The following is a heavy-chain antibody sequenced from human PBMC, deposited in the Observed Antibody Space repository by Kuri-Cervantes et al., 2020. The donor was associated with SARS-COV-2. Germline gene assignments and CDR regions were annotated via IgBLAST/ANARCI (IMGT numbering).Heavy chain of an antibody. CDR3: ARDNVLFSGSGFDS. D-gene: IGHD1-26*01. CDR2: FYSTDVT. J-gene: IGHJ4*02. V-gene: IGHV4-59*11. CDR1: GGSISDHY. Sequence: SETLSLTCSVSGGSISDHYWAWIRQPPGKGLEWIGYFYSTDVTNYDPSLKTRVTISTDRSKNQLSLKLTSVTAADTAVYYCARDNVLFSGSGFDSWGQGALVTVSS.